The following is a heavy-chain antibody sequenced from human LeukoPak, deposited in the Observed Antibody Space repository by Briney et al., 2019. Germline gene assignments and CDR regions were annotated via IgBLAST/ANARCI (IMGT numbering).Heavy chain of an antibody. CDR1: GGSFSDYY. J-gene: IGHJ4*02. V-gene: IGHV4-34*01. CDR2: SSHSGST. CDR3: VAASWYKVDF. Sequence: SETLSLTCAVYGGSFSDYYWSWIRQPHGKGLEWVGISSHSGSTVYNPSLKSRVIISVDTSKSQFSLRLSSVTAADTAIYYCVAASWYKVDFWGQGALVTVSS. D-gene: IGHD6-13*01.